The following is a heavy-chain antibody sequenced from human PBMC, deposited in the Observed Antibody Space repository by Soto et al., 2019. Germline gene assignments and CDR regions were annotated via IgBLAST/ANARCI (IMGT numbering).Heavy chain of an antibody. CDR3: SRGWGLVS. CDR2: IIPIHGTT. Sequence: QMEQSGAEVRKPGSSVKVSCKPSGGSLTSYPMAWVRQAPGQGFEWMGGIIPIHGTTEYAQKFQGRVTITPDESTNQAPLELTCRTSEDTALYYCSRGWGLVSWGQGTLVTVSS. V-gene: IGHV1-69*01. J-gene: IGHJ4*02. D-gene: IGHD3-16*01. CDR1: GGSLTSYP.